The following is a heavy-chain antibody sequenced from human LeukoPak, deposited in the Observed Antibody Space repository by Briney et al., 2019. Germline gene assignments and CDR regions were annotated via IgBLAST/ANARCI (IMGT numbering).Heavy chain of an antibody. CDR2: ISGSGGST. V-gene: IGHV3-23*01. CDR1: GFTFSSYA. CDR3: ATTYYDYVWGRYRPYYFDY. D-gene: IGHD3-16*02. Sequence: PGGSLRLSCAASGFTFSSYAMSWVRQAPGNGLEWVSAISGSGGSTYYADSVKGRFTISRDNSKNTLYLQMNSLRAEDTAVYYCATTYYDYVWGRYRPYYFDYWGQGTLVTVSS. J-gene: IGHJ4*02.